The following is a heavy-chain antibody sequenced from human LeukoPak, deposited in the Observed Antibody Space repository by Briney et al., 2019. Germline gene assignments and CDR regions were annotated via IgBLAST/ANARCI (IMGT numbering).Heavy chain of an antibody. V-gene: IGHV3-23*01. CDR3: AKQLGYCSDGSCYFPY. CDR2: ISNNGGYT. CDR1: GLTFSSSA. Sequence: PGGSLRLSCAASGLTFSSSAMSWVRQAPGKGLEWVSAISNNGGYTYYADSVQGRFTISRDNSKSTLCLQMNSLRAEDTAVYYCAKQLGYCSDGSCYFPYWGPGTLVTVSS. J-gene: IGHJ4*02. D-gene: IGHD2-15*01.